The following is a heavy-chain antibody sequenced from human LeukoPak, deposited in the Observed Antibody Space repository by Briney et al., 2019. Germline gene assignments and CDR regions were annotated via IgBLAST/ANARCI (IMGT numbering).Heavy chain of an antibody. CDR1: GASVSGSNYY. Sequence: SETLSLTCAVSGASVSGSNYYWGWIRQPPGKGLEWIGNIYYSGSTYYNASLQSRVTISIDTSKNQFSLRLNSVTAADTAMYYCAKSGGYGIIDYWGQGTRVTVSS. D-gene: IGHD1-26*01. J-gene: IGHJ4*02. CDR3: AKSGGYGIIDY. V-gene: IGHV4-39*01. CDR2: IYYSGST.